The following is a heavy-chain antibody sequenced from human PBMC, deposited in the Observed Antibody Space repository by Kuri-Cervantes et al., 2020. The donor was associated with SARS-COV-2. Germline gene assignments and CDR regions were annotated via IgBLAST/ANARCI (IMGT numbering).Heavy chain of an antibody. CDR3: AGARYNWNLSYFDY. CDR1: GFTFGGYA. CDR2: IRSKTYGGTT. J-gene: IGHJ4*02. V-gene: IGHV3-49*04. D-gene: IGHD1-20*01. Sequence: GESLKISCTASGFTFGGYAMYWVRQAPGKGLEWVGFIRSKTYGGTTEYAASVKGRFTISRDDSKSIVYLQMNSLKTEDTAVYYCAGARYNWNLSYFDYWGQGTLVPSPQ.